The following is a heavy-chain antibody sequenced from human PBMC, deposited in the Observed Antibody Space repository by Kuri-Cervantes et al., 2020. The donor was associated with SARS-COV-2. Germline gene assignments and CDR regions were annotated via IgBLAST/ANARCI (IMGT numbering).Heavy chain of an antibody. CDR2: INPNSGGT. CDR1: GYTFTGYY. Sequence: ASVKVSCKASGYTFTGYYMHWGRQAPGQGLEWMGWINPNSGGTNYAQKFQGRVTMTRDTSISTAYMELSRLRSDDTAVYYCARDWAYVDPGYFDYWGQGTLVTVSS. V-gene: IGHV1-2*02. CDR3: ARDWAYVDPGYFDY. J-gene: IGHJ4*02. D-gene: IGHD3-10*01.